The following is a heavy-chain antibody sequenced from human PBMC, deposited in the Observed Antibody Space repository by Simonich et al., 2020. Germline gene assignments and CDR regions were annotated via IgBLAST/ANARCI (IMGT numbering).Heavy chain of an antibody. CDR1: GYTFTSYG. J-gene: IGHJ4*02. CDR3: ARASRGTWWYYYFDY. V-gene: IGHV1-18*01. D-gene: IGHD2-15*01. Sequence: QVQLVQSGAEVKKPGASVKVSCKASGYTFTSYGISWVRQAPGQGLERMGCVSADNGNTNYAQKLQGRVTMNTDTATSTAYMELRSLRSDDTAVYYCARASRGTWWYYYFDYWGQGTLVTVSS. CDR2: VSADNGNT.